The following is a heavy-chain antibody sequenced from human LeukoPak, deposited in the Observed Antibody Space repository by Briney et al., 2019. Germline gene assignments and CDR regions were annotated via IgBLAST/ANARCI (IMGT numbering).Heavy chain of an antibody. CDR1: GYTFSSYW. D-gene: IGHD3-3*01. V-gene: IGHV5-51*01. J-gene: IGHJ4*02. CDR2: IYPGDSDT. Sequence: GESLRISCKGSGYTFSSYWIGWVRQMPGKGLEWMGIIYPGDSDTRYSPSLQGQVTISVDTSIGTAYLQWSSLKASDTAVYYCARQNDFRLDYWGQGTLVTVSS. CDR3: ARQNDFRLDY.